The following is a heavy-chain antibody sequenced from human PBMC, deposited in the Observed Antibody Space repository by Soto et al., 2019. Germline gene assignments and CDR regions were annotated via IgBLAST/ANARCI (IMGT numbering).Heavy chain of an antibody. J-gene: IGHJ4*02. CDR3: AKLGTGGAHFDC. CDR1: GFTFSSYG. Sequence: QVQLVESGGGVVQPGRSLRLSCAASGFTFSSYGMHWVRQAPGKGLGWVAVISYDGSNKYYADSVKGRFTISRDNSKNKLYLQMNSLRAEDTGVYYCAKLGTGGAHFDCWGQGTLVTVSS. CDR2: ISYDGSNK. D-gene: IGHD3-16*01. V-gene: IGHV3-30*18.